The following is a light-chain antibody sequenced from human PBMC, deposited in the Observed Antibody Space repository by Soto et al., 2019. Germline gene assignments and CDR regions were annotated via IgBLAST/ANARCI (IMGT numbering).Light chain of an antibody. CDR3: SSYTSISTYV. Sequence: QSVLTQPASVSGSPGQSITLSCTGTSSDVGGYDFVSWYQHHPGKAPRLMIYDVSHRPSGVSDRFSASKSGNTASLTISGLLAEDEADYYCSSYTSISTYVFGTGTKLTVL. CDR2: DVS. CDR1: SSDVGGYDF. V-gene: IGLV2-14*03. J-gene: IGLJ1*01.